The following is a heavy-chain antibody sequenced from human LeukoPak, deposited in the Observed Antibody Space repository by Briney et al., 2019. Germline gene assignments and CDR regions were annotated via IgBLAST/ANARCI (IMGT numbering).Heavy chain of an antibody. D-gene: IGHD4-17*01. J-gene: IGHJ1*01. Sequence: PGGSLRLSCAASGFTFNNYAMVWVRQGPGKGLAWVSAIRGSGDGKYYADSVKGRFTISRDNSKNMLYLQMNSLRDDDTAVYYCGKDPNGNYVGAFSFQRWGQGTLVTVSS. V-gene: IGHV3-23*01. CDR3: GKDPNGNYVGAFSFQR. CDR2: IRGSGDGK. CDR1: GFTFNNYA.